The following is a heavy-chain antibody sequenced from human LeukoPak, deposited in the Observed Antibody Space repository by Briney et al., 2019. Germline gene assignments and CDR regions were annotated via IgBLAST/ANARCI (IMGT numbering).Heavy chain of an antibody. Sequence: KPSETLSLTCAVYGGSFSGYYWSWIRQPPGKGLEWIGEINHSGSTNYNPSLKSRVTISVDTSKNQFSLKLSSVTAADTAVYYCARWVRITMVRGVINGGWFDPWGQGTLVTVSS. D-gene: IGHD3-10*01. CDR3: ARWVRITMVRGVINGGWFDP. CDR2: INHSGST. J-gene: IGHJ5*02. CDR1: GGSFSGYY. V-gene: IGHV4-34*01.